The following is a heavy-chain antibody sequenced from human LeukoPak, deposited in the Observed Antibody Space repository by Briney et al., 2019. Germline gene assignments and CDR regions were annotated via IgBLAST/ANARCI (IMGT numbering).Heavy chain of an antibody. Sequence: GRPLRLSCAASGFTFSSYGMHWVRQAPGKGLEWVAVIWYDGSNKYYADSVKGRFTISRDNSKNTLYLQMNSLRAEDTAVYYCAREGGSGWYYFDYWGQGTLVTVSS. CDR1: GFTFSSYG. CDR3: AREGGSGWYYFDY. J-gene: IGHJ4*02. V-gene: IGHV3-33*01. CDR2: IWYDGSNK. D-gene: IGHD6-19*01.